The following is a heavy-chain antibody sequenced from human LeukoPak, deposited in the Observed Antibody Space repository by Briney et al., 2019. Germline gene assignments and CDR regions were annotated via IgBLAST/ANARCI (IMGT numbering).Heavy chain of an antibody. CDR2: INHSGST. CDR3: ARHRAAAGTGPLN. J-gene: IGHJ4*02. Sequence: PSETLSLTCAVYGGSFSGYYWSWIRQPPGKGLEWIGEINHSGSTNYNPSLKSRVTISVDTSKNQFSLKLSSVTAADTAVYYCARHRAAAGTGPLNWGQGTLVTVSS. D-gene: IGHD6-13*01. V-gene: IGHV4-34*01. CDR1: GGSFSGYY.